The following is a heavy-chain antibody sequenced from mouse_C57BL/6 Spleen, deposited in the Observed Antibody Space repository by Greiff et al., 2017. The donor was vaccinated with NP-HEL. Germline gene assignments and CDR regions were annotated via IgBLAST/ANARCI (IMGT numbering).Heavy chain of an antibody. D-gene: IGHD2-2*01. CDR3: ARWPYGYDVGAMDY. CDR2: INPSTGGT. V-gene: IGHV1-42*01. J-gene: IGHJ4*01. Sequence: VQLHQSGPELVKPGASVKISCKASGYSFTGYYMNWVKQSPEKSLEWIGEINPSTGGTTYNQKFKAKATLTVDKSSSTAYMQLKSLTSEDSAVYYCARWPYGYDVGAMDYWGQGTSVTVSS. CDR1: GYSFTGYY.